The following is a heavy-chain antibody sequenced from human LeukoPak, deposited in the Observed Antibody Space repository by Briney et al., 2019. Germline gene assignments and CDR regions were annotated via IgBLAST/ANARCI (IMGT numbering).Heavy chain of an antibody. Sequence: GSVKVSCKASGYTFTGYYMHWVRQPPGQGLEWMGWINPNSGGTNYAQKFQGWVTMTRDTSISTAYMELSRLRSDDTAVYYCARGLDRRQLVVPGYWGQGTLVTVSS. CDR3: ARGLDRRQLVVPGY. CDR2: INPNSGGT. CDR1: GYTFTGYY. V-gene: IGHV1-2*04. J-gene: IGHJ4*02. D-gene: IGHD6-13*01.